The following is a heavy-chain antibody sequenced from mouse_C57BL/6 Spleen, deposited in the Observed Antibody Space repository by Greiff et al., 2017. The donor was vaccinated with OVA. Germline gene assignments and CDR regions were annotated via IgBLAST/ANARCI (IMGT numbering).Heavy chain of an antibody. V-gene: IGHV5-12*01. CDR2: ISNGGGST. CDR3: ARRDYLYYAMDY. J-gene: IGHJ4*01. D-gene: IGHD2-4*01. CDR1: GFTFSDYY. Sequence: EVNVVESGGGLVQPGGSLKLSCAASGFTFSDYYMYWVRQTPEKRLEWVAYISNGGGSTYYPDTVKGRFTISRDNAKNTLYLQMSRLKSEDTAMYYCARRDYLYYAMDYWGQGTSVTVSS.